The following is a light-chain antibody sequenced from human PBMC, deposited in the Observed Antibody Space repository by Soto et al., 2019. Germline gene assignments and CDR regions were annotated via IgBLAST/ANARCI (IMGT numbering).Light chain of an antibody. CDR2: SND. CDR3: AAWDDSLHVV. V-gene: IGLV1-44*01. CDR1: SSNIGSNT. J-gene: IGLJ3*02. Sequence: QSVLTQPPSAYGTPGQRVTISCSGSSSNIGSNTVSWYQQLPGTAPKLLIYSNDQRPSGVPDRFSGSKSGTSASLAISGLQSEDETDYYCAAWDDSLHVVFGGGTKLTVL.